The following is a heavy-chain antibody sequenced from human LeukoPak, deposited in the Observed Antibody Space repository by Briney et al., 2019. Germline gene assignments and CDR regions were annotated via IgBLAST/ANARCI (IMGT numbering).Heavy chain of an antibody. Sequence: GGSLRLSCAASGFTVSINYMSWVRQAPGKGLEWVANTKPDGTAEYYADSVRGRFTTSRDNANNILYLQMNSLRGEDTAVYYCARDGGLHTNFDYWGQGTLVTVSS. CDR3: ARDGGLHTNFDY. CDR2: TKPDGTAE. D-gene: IGHD2-15*01. CDR1: GFTVSINY. V-gene: IGHV3-7*01. J-gene: IGHJ4*02.